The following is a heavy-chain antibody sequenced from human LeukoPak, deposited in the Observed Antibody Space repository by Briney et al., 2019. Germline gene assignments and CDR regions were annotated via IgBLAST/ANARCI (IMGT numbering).Heavy chain of an antibody. CDR3: AKDGPTPLDSSGYSSSWYFDL. CDR2: ISGSGGST. Sequence: GGSLRLSCAASGFTFSSYAMSWVRQAPGKGLEWVSGISGSGGSTYYADSVKGGFTISRDNSKNTLYLQMNSLRADDTAVYYCAKDGPTPLDSSGYSSSWYFDLWGRGTLVTVSS. D-gene: IGHD3-22*01. J-gene: IGHJ2*01. V-gene: IGHV3-23*01. CDR1: GFTFSSYA.